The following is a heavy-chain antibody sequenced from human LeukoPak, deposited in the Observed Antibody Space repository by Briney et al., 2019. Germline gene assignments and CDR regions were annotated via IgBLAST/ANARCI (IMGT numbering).Heavy chain of an antibody. V-gene: IGHV3-53*01. Sequence: GGSLRLSCAASGFTVSSNYMSWVRQAPGKGLAWVSVIYSGGSTYYADSVKGRFTISRDNSKNTLYLQMNSLRAEDTAVYYCAKDPGAVRGVRDSWGQGTLVTVSS. CDR1: GFTVSSNY. J-gene: IGHJ4*02. CDR2: IYSGGST. D-gene: IGHD3-10*01. CDR3: AKDPGAVRGVRDS.